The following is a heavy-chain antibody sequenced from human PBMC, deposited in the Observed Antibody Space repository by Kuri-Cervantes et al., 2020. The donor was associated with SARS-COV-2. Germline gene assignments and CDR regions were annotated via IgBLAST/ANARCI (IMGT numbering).Heavy chain of an antibody. CDR2: TYYRSKWYN. CDR3: ARGVGSIDY. Sequence: SQTLSLTCAISGDSVSSNRGAWNWISQSPSRGLEWLGRTYYRSKWYNEYAVSVKSRRPINPDTSKNQFSLQLNSGTPEYTVVYYCARGVGSIDYWGQGTLVTVSS. CDR1: GDSVSSNRGA. V-gene: IGHV6-1*01. D-gene: IGHD5-12*01. J-gene: IGHJ4*02.